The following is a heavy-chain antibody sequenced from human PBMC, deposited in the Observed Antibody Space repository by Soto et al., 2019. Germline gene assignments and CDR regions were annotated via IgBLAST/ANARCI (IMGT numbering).Heavy chain of an antibody. CDR2: IKQDGSEK. D-gene: IGHD2-15*01. CDR3: AREIKTPAIKYYDYGMDV. CDR1: GFTFSSYW. J-gene: IGHJ6*02. Sequence: PGGSLRLSCAASGFTFSSYWMNWGRQAPGKGLEWVANIKQDGSEKYYVDSVKGRFTISRDNAKNSLYLQMNSLRAEDTAVYYCAREIKTPAIKYYDYGMDVWGQGTTVTVSS. V-gene: IGHV3-7*01.